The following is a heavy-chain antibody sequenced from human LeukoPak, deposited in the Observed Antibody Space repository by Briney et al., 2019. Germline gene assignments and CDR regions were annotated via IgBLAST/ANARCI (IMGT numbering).Heavy chain of an antibody. CDR3: ARVIGDWGVGYYFDY. V-gene: IGHV1-18*01. J-gene: IGHJ4*03. D-gene: IGHD2-21*02. Sequence: ASVKVSCKASGGTFSSYAISWVRQAPGQGLEWMGWISAYNGNTNYAQKLQGRVTMTTDTSTSTAYMELRSLRSDDTAVYYCARVIGDWGVGYYFDYWGQGTTVTVSS. CDR1: GGTFSSYA. CDR2: ISAYNGNT.